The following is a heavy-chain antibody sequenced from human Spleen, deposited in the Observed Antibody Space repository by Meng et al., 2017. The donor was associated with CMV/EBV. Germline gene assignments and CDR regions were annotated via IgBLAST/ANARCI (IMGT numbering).Heavy chain of an antibody. J-gene: IGHJ5*02. CDR2: INPNSGGT. CDR1: DYN. V-gene: IGHV1-2*02. D-gene: IGHD2-15*01. Sequence: DYNVHWFRPAPGQGLEWMGWINPNSGGTNYARNFQDRVTLTRDTSINTAYMVLSRLTSGDTAVYYCARHLEEYRFGLAAQQNYFDPWAPGALVTVSS. CDR3: ARHLEEYRFGLAAQQNYFDP.